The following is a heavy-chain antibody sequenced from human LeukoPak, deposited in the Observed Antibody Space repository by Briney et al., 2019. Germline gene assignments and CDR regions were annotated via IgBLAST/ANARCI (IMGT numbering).Heavy chain of an antibody. J-gene: IGHJ4*02. D-gene: IGHD2-2*01. V-gene: IGHV3-23*01. Sequence: GGSLRLSCAASGFTFSSYAMSWVRQAPGKGVEWVSAISGSGGSTYYADSVKGRFTISRDNSKTTLYLQMNSLRAEDTAVYYCAKSVRIVVVPAATPPLDYWGQGTLVTVSS. CDR3: AKSVRIVVVPAATPPLDY. CDR2: ISGSGGST. CDR1: GFTFSSYA.